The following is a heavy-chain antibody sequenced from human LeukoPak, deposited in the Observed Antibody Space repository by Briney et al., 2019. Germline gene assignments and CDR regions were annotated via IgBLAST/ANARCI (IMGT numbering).Heavy chain of an antibody. V-gene: IGHV4-39*01. CDR2: MYHSGST. Sequence: PSETLSLTCSVSGGSISSSSYYWTWIRQPAGKGLEWIGSMYHSGSTYYNSSLKSRVTISVDTSKNHFSLKLSSVTAADTAVYYCARQGVGGRDFDYWGPGTLVTVSS. CDR1: GGSISSSSYY. CDR3: ARQGVGGRDFDY. J-gene: IGHJ4*02. D-gene: IGHD1-26*01.